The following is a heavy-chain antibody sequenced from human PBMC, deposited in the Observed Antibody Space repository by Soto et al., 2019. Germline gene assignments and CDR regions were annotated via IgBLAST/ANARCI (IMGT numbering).Heavy chain of an antibody. CDR1: GGTFSSYA. J-gene: IGHJ4*02. CDR2: IIPIFGTA. CDR3: ARDRNYYDSSGYSPFDY. Sequence: ASVKVSCKASGGTFSSYAISWVRQAPGQGLEWMGGIIPIFGTANYAQKFQGRVTITADESTSTAYMELSSLGSEDTAVYYCARDRNYYDSSGYSPFDYWGQGTLVTVSS. V-gene: IGHV1-69*13. D-gene: IGHD3-22*01.